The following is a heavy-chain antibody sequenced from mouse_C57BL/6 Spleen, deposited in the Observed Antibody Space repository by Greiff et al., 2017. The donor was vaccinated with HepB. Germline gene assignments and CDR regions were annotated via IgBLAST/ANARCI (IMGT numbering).Heavy chain of an antibody. CDR3: ASLGWVRAMDY. CDR2: IWSGGST. V-gene: IGHV2-2*01. J-gene: IGHJ4*01. Sequence: VKLMESGPGLVQPSQSLSITCTVSGFSLTSYGVHWVRQSPGKGLEWLGVIWSGGSTDYNAAFISRLSISKDNSKSQVFFKMNSLPADDTAIYYCASLGWVRAMDYWGQGTSVTVSS. D-gene: IGHD1-2*01. CDR1: GFSLTSYG.